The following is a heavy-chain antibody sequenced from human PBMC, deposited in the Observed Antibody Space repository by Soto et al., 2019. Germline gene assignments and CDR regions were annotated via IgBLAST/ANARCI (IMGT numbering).Heavy chain of an antibody. CDR2: FDPEDGET. J-gene: IGHJ3*02. V-gene: IGHV1-24*01. CDR3: ATDRRAYEAFDI. D-gene: IGHD5-12*01. Sequence: ASVKVSCKVSGYTLTELSMHWVRQAPGKGLEWMGGFDPEDGETIYAQKFQGRVTMTEDTSTDTAYMELSSLRSEDTAVYYCATDRRAYEAFDIWGQGXMVTVSS. CDR1: GYTLTELS.